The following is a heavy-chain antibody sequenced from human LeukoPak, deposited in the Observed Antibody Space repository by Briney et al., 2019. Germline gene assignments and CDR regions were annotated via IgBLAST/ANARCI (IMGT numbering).Heavy chain of an antibody. CDR1: GDSVSSNSAA. CDR2: TYYRSKWYN. CDR3: ARVYSSGWYGTFDY. J-gene: IGHJ4*02. D-gene: IGHD6-19*01. Sequence: SQTLSLTCTISGDSVSSNSAAWNWIRQSPSRGLEWLGRTYYRSKWYNDYAVSVKSRITINPDTSKNQFSLQLNSVTPEDTAVYYRARVYSSGWYGTFDYWGQGTLVTVSS. V-gene: IGHV6-1*01.